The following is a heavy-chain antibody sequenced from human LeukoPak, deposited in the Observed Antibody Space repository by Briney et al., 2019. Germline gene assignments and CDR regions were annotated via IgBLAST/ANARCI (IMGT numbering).Heavy chain of an antibody. Sequence: GGSLRLSCAASGFXFSSYAISWVRQAPGKGLEWVSSISDNGGSTYSADSVKGRFTISRDNSKNTLYLQMNSLRAEDTAVYYCAREFGLITSHWGQGTLVTVSS. CDR2: ISDNGGST. D-gene: IGHD3/OR15-3a*01. J-gene: IGHJ1*01. V-gene: IGHV3-23*01. CDR1: GFXFSSYA. CDR3: AREFGLITSH.